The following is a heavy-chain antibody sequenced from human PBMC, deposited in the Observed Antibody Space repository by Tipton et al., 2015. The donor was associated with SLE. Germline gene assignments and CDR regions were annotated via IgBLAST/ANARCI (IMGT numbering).Heavy chain of an antibody. Sequence: SLRLSCAASGFTFSSYAMHWVRQAPGKGLEWVAVISYDGSNKYYADSVKGRFTISRDNSKNTLYLQMNSLRAEDTAVYYCARDAYYYDSSGYYPGYWGQGTLVTVSS. CDR1: GFTFSSYA. V-gene: IGHV3-30*04. CDR3: ARDAYYYDSSGYYPGY. J-gene: IGHJ4*02. CDR2: ISYDGSNK. D-gene: IGHD3-22*01.